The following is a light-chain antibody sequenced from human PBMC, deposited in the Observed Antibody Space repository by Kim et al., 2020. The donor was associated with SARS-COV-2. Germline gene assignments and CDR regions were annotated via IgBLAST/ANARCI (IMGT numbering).Light chain of an antibody. CDR2: GAS. V-gene: IGKV3D-7*01. CDR3: QQDYNLLT. J-gene: IGKJ4*01. Sequence: PGERVTPSCSASQSVSSSYLTWYQQKPGQAPRLLIYGASSRATGIPARFSGSGSGTDFTLTISSLQPEDFAVYYCQQDYNLLTFGGGTKVDIK. CDR1: QSVSSSY.